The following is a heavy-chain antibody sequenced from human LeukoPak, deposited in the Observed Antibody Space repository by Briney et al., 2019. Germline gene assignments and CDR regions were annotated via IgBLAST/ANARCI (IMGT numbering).Heavy chain of an antibody. CDR1: DGSITSLY. Sequence: ASETLSLTCTVSDGSITSLYWSWIRQPPGKGMEWIGYISYSGSTNYSPSLKSRVTMSVDTSKNQFSLKLSSVTAADTAVYYCARSDLYLAYWGQGTLVTVSS. J-gene: IGHJ4*02. CDR3: ARSDLYLAY. D-gene: IGHD2-21*01. V-gene: IGHV4-59*11. CDR2: ISYSGST.